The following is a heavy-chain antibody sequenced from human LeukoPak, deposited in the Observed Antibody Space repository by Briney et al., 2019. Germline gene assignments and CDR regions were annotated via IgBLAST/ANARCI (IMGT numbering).Heavy chain of an antibody. D-gene: IGHD3-3*01. CDR1: GYTFTSYG. CDR3: ARMDVIITIFGVVRPEAFDI. V-gene: IGHV1-18*01. CDR2: ISAYNGNT. J-gene: IGHJ3*02. Sequence: GASVKVSCKASGYTFTSYGISWVRQAPGQGLEWMGWISAYNGNTNYAQKLQGRVTMTTDTSTSTAYMELRSLRSDDTAVYYCARMDVIITIFGVVRPEAFDIWGQGTMVTVSS.